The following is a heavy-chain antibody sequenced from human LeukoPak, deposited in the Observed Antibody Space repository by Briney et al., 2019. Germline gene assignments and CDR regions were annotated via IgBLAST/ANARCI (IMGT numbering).Heavy chain of an antibody. CDR1: GVAISSDDFA. Sequence: PSETLSLTCAVSGVAISSDDFAWSWMRLTPGNGLEWVGDIHRTGTTNYSPSLKGRVTISVDRSKNHFSLDLTSMTAADTAIYFCARVSCRPYDYIWGTYRRYLDVWGQGITVTVSS. J-gene: IGHJ6*02. V-gene: IGHV4-30-2*01. D-gene: IGHD3-16*02. CDR2: IHRTGTT. CDR3: ARVSCRPYDYIWGTYRRYLDV.